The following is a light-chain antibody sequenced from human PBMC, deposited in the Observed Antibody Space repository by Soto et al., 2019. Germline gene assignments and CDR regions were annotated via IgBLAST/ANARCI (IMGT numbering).Light chain of an antibody. CDR2: DVS. CDR3: SSYTSSSTLYV. CDR1: SSDVGGYNY. V-gene: IGLV2-14*01. Sequence: QSALTQPASVSGSPGQSITISCTGTSSDVGGYNYVSWYQQHPGKAPKLMIYDVSNRPSGVSNRFSGSKSGNTATLTISGLQAEDEADYYCSSYTSSSTLYVLGTGTKLNVL. J-gene: IGLJ1*01.